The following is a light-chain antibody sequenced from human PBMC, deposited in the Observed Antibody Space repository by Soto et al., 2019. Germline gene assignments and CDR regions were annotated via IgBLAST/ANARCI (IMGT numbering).Light chain of an antibody. J-gene: IGLJ1*01. CDR3: CSYAGRYTFYV. CDR1: SSDVGGYNY. Sequence: QSVLTQPRSVSGSPGQSVTISCTGTSSDVGGYNYVSWYQQHPSKAPKLMIYDVSKRPSGVPDRFSGSKSGNTASLTISGLQAEDEADYYCCSYAGRYTFYVFGTGTKLTVL. CDR2: DVS. V-gene: IGLV2-11*01.